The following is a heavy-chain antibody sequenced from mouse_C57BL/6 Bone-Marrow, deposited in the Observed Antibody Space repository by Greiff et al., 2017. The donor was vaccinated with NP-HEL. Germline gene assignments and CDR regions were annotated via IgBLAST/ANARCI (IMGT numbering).Heavy chain of an antibody. Sequence: QVQLQQPGAELVRPGTSVKLSCKASGYTFTSYWMHWVKQRPGQGLEWIGVIDPSDSYTNYNQKFKGKATLTVDTSSSTAYMQLSSLTSDDSAVYYCAREWVYFDYWGQGTTLTVSS. J-gene: IGHJ2*01. CDR3: AREWVYFDY. CDR2: IDPSDSYT. CDR1: GYTFTSYW. V-gene: IGHV1-59*01.